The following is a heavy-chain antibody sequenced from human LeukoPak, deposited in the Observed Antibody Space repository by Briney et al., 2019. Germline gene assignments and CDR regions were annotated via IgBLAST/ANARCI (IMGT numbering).Heavy chain of an antibody. Sequence: SETLSLTRTVSGGSISTYYWSWIRQPPGKGLEWIGYIHNSGSTNYNPSLKSRVTISVVTSKNQFSLKLCSVTAADTAVYYCARRVVTLASYYFYMDVWGKGTTVSVSS. J-gene: IGHJ6*03. D-gene: IGHD3-22*01. CDR3: ARRVVTLASYYFYMDV. CDR2: IHNSGST. V-gene: IGHV4-59*01. CDR1: GGSISTYY.